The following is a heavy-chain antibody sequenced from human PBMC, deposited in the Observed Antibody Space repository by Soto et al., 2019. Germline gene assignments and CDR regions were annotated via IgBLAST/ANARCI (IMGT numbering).Heavy chain of an antibody. CDR3: ARKEDYGAYVDY. V-gene: IGHV1-18*04. CDR1: GYTFSRYG. J-gene: IGHJ4*02. D-gene: IGHD4-17*01. Sequence: QVQLVQSGPEVKKPGASVKVSCKASGYTFSRYGISWVRQAPGQGLEWMGWIRVYNGNTKSAQKIQGRVTLTTDTSTSTAYMELRRLRADDTAVYYCARKEDYGAYVDYWGQGTRVTVSS. CDR2: IRVYNGNT.